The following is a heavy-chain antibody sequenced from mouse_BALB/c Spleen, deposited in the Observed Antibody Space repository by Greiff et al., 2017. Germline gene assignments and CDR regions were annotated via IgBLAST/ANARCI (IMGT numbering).Heavy chain of an antibody. J-gene: IGHJ3*01. V-gene: IGHV5-6-3*01. CDR1: GFTFSSYG. CDR2: INSNGGST. Sequence: EVKVEEPGGGLVQPGGSLKLSCAASGFTFSSYGMSWVRQTPDKRLELVGTINSNGGSTYYPDSVKGRITITRDNAKNTLYLQMSSLKSEDTAMYYCARDRAYEYDRGAWFAYWGQGTLVTVSA. CDR3: ARDRAYEYDRGAWFAY. D-gene: IGHD2-4*01.